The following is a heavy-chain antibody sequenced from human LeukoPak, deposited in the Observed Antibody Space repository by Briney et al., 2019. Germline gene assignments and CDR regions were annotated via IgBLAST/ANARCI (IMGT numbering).Heavy chain of an antibody. CDR1: GFTFRSYD. CDR2: IRYDGTDI. CDR3: GSYGSGSFPGY. J-gene: IGHJ4*02. V-gene: IGHV3-30*02. D-gene: IGHD3-10*01. Sequence: GGSLRLPCAASGFTFRSYDMHWVRQAPGRGPQWVAYIRYDGTDILYADSVKGRFTIFRDNSNNTLFLQMKSLRIEDTAVYYCGSYGSGSFPGYRGQGALVTVSS.